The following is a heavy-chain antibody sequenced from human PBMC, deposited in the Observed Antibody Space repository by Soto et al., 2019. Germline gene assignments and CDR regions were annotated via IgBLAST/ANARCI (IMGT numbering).Heavy chain of an antibody. CDR2: IYYSGGT. J-gene: IGHJ5*02. D-gene: IGHD3-22*01. CDR1: GGSISSYY. CDR3: ARDNYYDSSAYYLNWFDP. Sequence: SETLSLTCTVSGGSISSYYWSWIRQPPGKGLEWIGYIYYSGGTNYNPSLKSRVTISVDTSKNQFSLDLSSVTAADTAVYYCARDNYYDSSAYYLNWFDPWGQGTLVTVSS. V-gene: IGHV4-59*01.